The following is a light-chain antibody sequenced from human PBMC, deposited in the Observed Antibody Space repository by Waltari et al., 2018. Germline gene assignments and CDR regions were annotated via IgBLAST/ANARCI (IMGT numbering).Light chain of an antibody. CDR2: KAS. V-gene: IGKV1-5*03. CDR1: QSINIW. J-gene: IGKJ5*01. CDR3: QQYFTFSVT. Sequence: DIQMTQSPSTLSASIGDRVTITCRASQSINIWLAWYQQKPGKAPKLLIDKASNLASGVPSRFSGSWSGTEFTLTINSLQPDDFATYYCQQYFTFSVTFGQGTRLDIK.